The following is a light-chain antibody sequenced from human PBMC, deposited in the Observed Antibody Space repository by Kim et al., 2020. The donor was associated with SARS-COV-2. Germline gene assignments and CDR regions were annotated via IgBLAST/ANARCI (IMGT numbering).Light chain of an antibody. CDR3: GTWDSSLSAVV. Sequence: GQNATISCSGGSYNIGNNYVSWYQQRPGTAPKFLIYDNNKRPSGIPGRFSGSKSGTSATLGITGLQTGDEADYYCGTWDSSLSAVVFGGGTQLTVL. CDR2: DNN. CDR1: SYNIGNNY. J-gene: IGLJ3*02. V-gene: IGLV1-51*01.